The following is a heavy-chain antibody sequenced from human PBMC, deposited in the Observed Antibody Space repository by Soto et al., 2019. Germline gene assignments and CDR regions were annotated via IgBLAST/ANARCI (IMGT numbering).Heavy chain of an antibody. V-gene: IGHV1-69*13. Sequence: SVKVSCKASGGTFSSYAISWVRQAPGQGLEWMGGIIPIFGTANYAQKFQGRVTITADESTSTAYMELSSLRSEDTAVYYCARVDTAMVPTAYYYYSGMDVWGQGTTVTVSS. D-gene: IGHD5-18*01. CDR1: GGTFSSYA. J-gene: IGHJ6*02. CDR3: ARVDTAMVPTAYYYYSGMDV. CDR2: IIPIFGTA.